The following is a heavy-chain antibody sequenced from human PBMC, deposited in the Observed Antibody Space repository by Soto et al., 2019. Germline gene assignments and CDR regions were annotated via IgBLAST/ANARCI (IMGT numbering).Heavy chain of an antibody. CDR2: FDPEDGET. D-gene: IGHD2-15*01. CDR3: ATKGRVAARKAPNDAFDI. CDR1: GYTLTELS. V-gene: IGHV1-24*01. J-gene: IGHJ3*02. Sequence: VSCKVSGYTLTELSMHWVRQAPGKGLEWMGGFDPEDGETIYAQKCQGRVTMTEDTSTDTAYMELSSLRSEDTAVYYCATKGRVAARKAPNDAFDIWGQGTMVTVSS.